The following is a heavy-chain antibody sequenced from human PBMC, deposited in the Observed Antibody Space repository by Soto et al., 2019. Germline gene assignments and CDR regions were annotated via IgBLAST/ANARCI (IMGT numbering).Heavy chain of an antibody. J-gene: IGHJ4*02. Sequence: GGSLRLSCAASGFTVSRNYMSWVRQAPGKWLEWVSVIYSGGSTYYADSVKGRFTISRDNPKNTLYLQMNSLRAEDTAVYYCARQWELQYFDYWGQGTLVTVSS. CDR1: GFTVSRNY. CDR2: IYSGGST. D-gene: IGHD1-26*01. V-gene: IGHV3-53*01. CDR3: ARQWELQYFDY.